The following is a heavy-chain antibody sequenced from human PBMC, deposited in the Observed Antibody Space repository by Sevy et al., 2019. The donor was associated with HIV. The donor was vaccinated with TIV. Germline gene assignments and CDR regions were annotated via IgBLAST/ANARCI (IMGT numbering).Heavy chain of an antibody. V-gene: IGHV3-23*01. CDR1: GFTFSSYA. CDR3: AKGISGTYYYDSRGYSQTYYFDY. J-gene: IGHJ4*02. Sequence: GGSLRLSCAASGFTFSSYAMSWVRQAPGKGLEWVSAISGSGGSTYYADSVKGRFTISRDNAKNTLYLQMDSLRAEDTAVYYCAKGISGTYYYDSRGYSQTYYFDYWGQGTLVTVSS. D-gene: IGHD3-22*01. CDR2: ISGSGGST.